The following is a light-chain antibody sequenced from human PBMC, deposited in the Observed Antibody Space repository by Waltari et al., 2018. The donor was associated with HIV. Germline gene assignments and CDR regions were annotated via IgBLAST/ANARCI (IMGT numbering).Light chain of an antibody. CDR2: GAF. V-gene: IGKV1-NL1*01. CDR1: QDISNS. J-gene: IGKJ4*01. CDR3: QQYYGVPLT. Sequence: QITPSPSSLSASIGDPVPIPCRASQDISNSVSWFQLPPGKAPKLLVHGAFTLQRGVPSRFSGSGSGTDYTLTITGLQAEDFATYFCQQYYGVPLTFGGGTRVDI.